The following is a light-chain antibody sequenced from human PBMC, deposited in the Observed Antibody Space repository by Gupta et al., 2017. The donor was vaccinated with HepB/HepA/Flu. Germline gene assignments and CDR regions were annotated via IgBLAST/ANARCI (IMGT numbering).Light chain of an antibody. Sequence: QAALTQSASASGSPGPSITISCTGSSSDVGIYNRVSWYQPHPGKTPKLIIYEVTKRPSGVSNRFSGSKSGNTASLTISGRQAEDEAHYFCCSDTTNSIWVLGGGTKLSVL. CDR2: EVT. J-gene: IGLJ3*02. CDR3: CSDTTNSIWV. V-gene: IGLV2-23*02. CDR1: SSDVGIYNR.